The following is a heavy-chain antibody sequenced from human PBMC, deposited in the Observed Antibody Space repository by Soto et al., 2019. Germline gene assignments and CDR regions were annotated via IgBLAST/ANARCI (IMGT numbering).Heavy chain of an antibody. J-gene: IGHJ5*02. CDR1: GGSSSSGGYY. CDR3: ARSPGITIFGVVNWFDP. D-gene: IGHD3-3*01. V-gene: IGHV4-31*03. Sequence: SETLSLTCTVSGGSSSSGGYYWSWIRQHPGKGLEWIGYIYYSGSTYYNPSLKSRVTISVDTSKNQFSLKLTSVTAADTAVYYCARSPGITIFGVVNWFDPWRQGTLVPVSP. CDR2: IYYSGST.